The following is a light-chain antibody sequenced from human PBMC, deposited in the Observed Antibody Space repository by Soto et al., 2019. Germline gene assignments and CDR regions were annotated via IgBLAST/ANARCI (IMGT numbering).Light chain of an antibody. Sequence: IQMTQSPSSLSASVGDRVTMTWLASQRVSXYVHWYQQKPGKAPKLLIYAASSLQSGVPPRFSGSGSGTDFTLTISSLQPEDFATYYCQQSYSTPLTFGGGTKVDIK. CDR1: QRVSXY. J-gene: IGKJ4*01. V-gene: IGKV1-39*01. CDR2: AAS. CDR3: QQSYSTPLT.